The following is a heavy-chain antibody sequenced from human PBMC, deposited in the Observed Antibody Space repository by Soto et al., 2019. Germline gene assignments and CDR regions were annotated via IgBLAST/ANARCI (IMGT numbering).Heavy chain of an antibody. CDR2: IKRKSDGGTT. CDR1: GFTFIDAW. Sequence: GGSLRLSCAASGFTFIDAWMIWCRQAPGKGLEWVVRIKRKSDGGTTDYAAPVKGRFTISRDDSANTLYLQMNSLKTEDTAVYFCAVNDYLDYWGQGALVTVSS. V-gene: IGHV3-15*01. J-gene: IGHJ4*02. CDR3: AVNDYLDY.